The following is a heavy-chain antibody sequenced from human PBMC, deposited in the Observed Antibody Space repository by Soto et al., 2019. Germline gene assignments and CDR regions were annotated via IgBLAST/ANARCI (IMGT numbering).Heavy chain of an antibody. J-gene: IGHJ6*02. D-gene: IGHD1-7*01. Sequence: LSLTCTVSGGSISSYYWSWIRQPPGKGLEWIGYIYYSGSTNYNPSLKSRVTISVDTSKNQFSLKLSSVTAADTAVYYCARGDNWNYVSYYYGMDVWGQGTTVTVSS. CDR2: IYYSGST. CDR3: ARGDNWNYVSYYYGMDV. V-gene: IGHV4-59*01. CDR1: GGSISSYY.